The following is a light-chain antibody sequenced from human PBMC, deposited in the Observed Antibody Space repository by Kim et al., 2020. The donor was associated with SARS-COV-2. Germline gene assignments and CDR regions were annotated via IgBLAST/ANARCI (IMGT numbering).Light chain of an antibody. CDR1: QSVNSY. Sequence: EIVMTQSPATLSVSPGERATLSCRASQSVNSYLAWYQQKPGQAPRLLIYGASTRATGIPARFSGSGSGTEFTLTISSLQPDDFGSYYCQEYHSYTEGLSFGGGTKVDIK. V-gene: IGKV3-15*01. CDR2: GAS. CDR3: QEYHSYTEGLS. J-gene: IGKJ4*01.